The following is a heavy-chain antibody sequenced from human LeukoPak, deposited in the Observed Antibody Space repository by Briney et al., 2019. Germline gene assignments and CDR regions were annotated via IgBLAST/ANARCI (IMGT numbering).Heavy chain of an antibody. V-gene: IGHV3-30*02. J-gene: IGHJ4*02. Sequence: GGSLRLSCAASGFTFSSYGMHWVRQAPGKGLEWVAFIRYDGSNKYYADSVKGRFTISRDNSKNTLYLQMNSLRAEDTAVYNCAKVPRAYCSSTSCLHLYFDYWGQGTLVTVSS. CDR1: GFTFSSYG. CDR2: IRYDGSNK. D-gene: IGHD2-2*01. CDR3: AKVPRAYCSSTSCLHLYFDY.